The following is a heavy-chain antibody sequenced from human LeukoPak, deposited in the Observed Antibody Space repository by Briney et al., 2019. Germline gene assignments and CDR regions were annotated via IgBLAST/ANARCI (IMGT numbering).Heavy chain of an antibody. CDR2: INHSGST. Sequence: SETLSLTCAVYGGSFSGYYWSWIRQPPGKGLEWMGEINHSGSTNYNPSLKSRVTISVDTSKNQFSLKLSSVTAADTAVYYCAEWFYDYWGQGTLVTVSS. J-gene: IGHJ4*02. V-gene: IGHV4-34*01. D-gene: IGHD3-3*01. CDR1: GGSFSGYY. CDR3: AEWFYDY.